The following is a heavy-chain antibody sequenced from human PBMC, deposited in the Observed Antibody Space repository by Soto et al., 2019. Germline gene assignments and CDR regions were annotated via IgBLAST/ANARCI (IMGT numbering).Heavy chain of an antibody. CDR1: GFTFSSYA. CDR3: AKVPGPGYCRSTSCPFDY. Sequence: EVQLLESGGGLVQPGGSLRLSCTASGFTFSSYAMSWVRQAPGKGLEWVSVISGSGDTTYYADSVKGRFTISRDNSKNPLYLQMNSLRVEDTAVYYCAKVPGPGYCRSTSCPFDYWGQGTLVTVSS. CDR2: ISGSGDTT. J-gene: IGHJ4*02. D-gene: IGHD2-2*03. V-gene: IGHV3-23*01.